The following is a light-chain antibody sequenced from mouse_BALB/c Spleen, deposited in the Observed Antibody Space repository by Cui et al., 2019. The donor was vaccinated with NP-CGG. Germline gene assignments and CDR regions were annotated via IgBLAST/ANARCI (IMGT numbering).Light chain of an antibody. V-gene: IGLV1*01. J-gene: IGLJ1*01. CDR1: TGAVTTSNY. CDR2: GTN. CDR3: ALWYSNHWV. Sequence: AVVTQQSALTTSPGETVTLTCRSSTGAVTTSNYANWVQEKPDHLFTGLIGGTNNQVPGVPARFSSSLIGDKAALTITGAQTEDEAIYFCALWYSNHWVFGGGTKLTVL.